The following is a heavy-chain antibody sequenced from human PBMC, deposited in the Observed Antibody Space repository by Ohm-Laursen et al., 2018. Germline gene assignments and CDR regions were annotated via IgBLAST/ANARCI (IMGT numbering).Heavy chain of an antibody. V-gene: IGHV3-23*01. CDR1: GFSFSRNA. CDR2: ISGSGSRT. Sequence: SLRLSCAATGFSFSRNAMTWVRQAPGKGLEWVSGISGSGSRTYYADSVKGRFTISRDNSKNTVHLQMNSLRAEDTAVYYCAKVYYCSGGSCYSWELTNGFDIWGQGTMVTVSS. J-gene: IGHJ3*02. CDR3: AKVYYCSGGSCYSWELTNGFDI. D-gene: IGHD2-15*01.